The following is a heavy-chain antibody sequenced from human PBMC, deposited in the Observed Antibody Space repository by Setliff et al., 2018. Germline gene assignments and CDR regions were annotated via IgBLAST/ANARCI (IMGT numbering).Heavy chain of an antibody. V-gene: IGHV3-7*03. CDR2: INQDGSAK. Sequence: PGGSLRLSCAASGFTFTTYWMSWVRQAPGKGLEWVANINQDGSAKYYADSMKGRFTISRDNAKESISLQMSSLRGEDTAVYFCVRDGGWKRFDYWGQGIMVTVS. J-gene: IGHJ4*02. D-gene: IGHD2-15*01. CDR1: GFTFTTYW. CDR3: VRDGGWKRFDY.